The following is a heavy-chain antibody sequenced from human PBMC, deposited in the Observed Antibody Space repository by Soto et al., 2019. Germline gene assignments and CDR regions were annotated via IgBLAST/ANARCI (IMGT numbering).Heavy chain of an antibody. CDR3: ARAGGVTLRYFDWPLPDAFDI. CDR2: TYYRSKWYN. V-gene: IGHV6-1*01. Sequence: SQTLSLTCAISGDSVSSNSAAWNWIRQSPSRGLEWLGRTYYRSKWYNDYAVSVKSRITINPDTSKNQFSLQLNSVTPEDTAVYYCARAGGVTLRYFDWPLPDAFDIWGQGTMVTVSS. CDR1: GDSVSSNSAA. D-gene: IGHD3-9*01. J-gene: IGHJ3*02.